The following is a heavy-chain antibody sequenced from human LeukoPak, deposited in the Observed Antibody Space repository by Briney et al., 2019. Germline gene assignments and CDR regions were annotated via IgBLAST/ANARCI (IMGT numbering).Heavy chain of an antibody. J-gene: IGHJ5*02. D-gene: IGHD3-22*01. CDR1: GGSISSYY. CDR3: AGADYDDSSYWFDP. CDR2: IYYSGST. Sequence: SETLSLTCTVSGGSISSYYWSWIRQPPGKGLEWIGYIYYSGSTNYNPSLKSRVTISVDTSKNQFSLKLSSVTAADTAVYYCAGADYDDSSYWFDPWGQGTLVTVSS. V-gene: IGHV4-59*01.